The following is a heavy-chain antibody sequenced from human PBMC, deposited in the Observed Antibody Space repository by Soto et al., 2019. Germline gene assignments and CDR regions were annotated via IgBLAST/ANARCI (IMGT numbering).Heavy chain of an antibody. CDR3: AREADVAFDI. Sequence: QLQLQESGSGLVNPSQTLSLTCAVSGGSIRSCGYSWNWIRQPPGKGLEWIGYIYDSGYTYYNPSLKSRVTISVDRSKNQFSLKFSSVTAADTAVYYCAREADVAFDIWGQGTLVTVSS. CDR2: IYDSGYT. CDR1: GGSIRSCGYS. J-gene: IGHJ3*02. V-gene: IGHV4-30-2*01.